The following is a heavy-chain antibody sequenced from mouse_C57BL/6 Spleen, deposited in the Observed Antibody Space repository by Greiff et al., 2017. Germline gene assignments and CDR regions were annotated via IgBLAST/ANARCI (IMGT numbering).Heavy chain of an antibody. Sequence: VQLQQSGPELVKPGASVKISCKASGYAFSSSWMNWVKQRPGKGLEWIGRIYPGDGDTNYNGKFKGKATLTADKSSSTAYMQLSSLTSEDSAVYFWAREITSDAMDYWGQGTSGTGSS. CDR1: GYAFSSSW. CDR3: AREITSDAMDY. CDR2: IYPGDGDT. J-gene: IGHJ4*01. D-gene: IGHD1-1*01. V-gene: IGHV1-82*01.